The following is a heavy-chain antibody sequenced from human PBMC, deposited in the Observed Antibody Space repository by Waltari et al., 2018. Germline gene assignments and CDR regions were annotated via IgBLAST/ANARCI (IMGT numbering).Heavy chain of an antibody. CDR1: GYTLTELS. Sequence: QVQLVQSGAEVKKPGASVKVSCKVSGYTLTELSMHWVRQAPGKGLEWMGGFVPEDAETIYAQKFQRRVTMTEDTSTDTAYMELSSLRSEDTAVYYCATDGVGATYLADWGQGTLVTVSS. CDR2: FVPEDAET. V-gene: IGHV1-24*01. CDR3: ATDGVGATYLAD. J-gene: IGHJ4*02. D-gene: IGHD1-26*01.